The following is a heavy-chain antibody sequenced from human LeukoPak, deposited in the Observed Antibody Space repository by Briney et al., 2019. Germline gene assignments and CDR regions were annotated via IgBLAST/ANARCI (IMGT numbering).Heavy chain of an antibody. D-gene: IGHD3/OR15-3a*01. J-gene: IGHJ4*02. CDR1: GFTFSSYE. Sequence: GGSLRLSCAASGFTFSSYEMTWVRQAPGKALEYVSAISYNGGSTYYANSVKDRFTISRDNSKNTLYLQMSSLRPEDTAVFYCVRRTGNYFDYWGQGTLVTVSS. CDR2: ISYNGGST. CDR3: VRRTGNYFDY. V-gene: IGHV3-64D*09.